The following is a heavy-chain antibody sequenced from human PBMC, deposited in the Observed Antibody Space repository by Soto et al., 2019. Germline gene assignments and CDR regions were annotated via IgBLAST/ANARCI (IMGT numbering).Heavy chain of an antibody. Sequence: SQTLSLTCTVAGGSISSYYWSWIRQPPGKGLEWIGYIYYSGSTNYNPSLKSRVTISVDTSKNQFSLKLSSVTAADTAVYYCARTSQVPYDFWSGAYHHYMDVWGKGTTVTVSS. CDR1: GGSISSYY. CDR2: IYYSGST. D-gene: IGHD3-3*01. J-gene: IGHJ6*03. CDR3: ARTSQVPYDFWSGAYHHYMDV. V-gene: IGHV4-59*08.